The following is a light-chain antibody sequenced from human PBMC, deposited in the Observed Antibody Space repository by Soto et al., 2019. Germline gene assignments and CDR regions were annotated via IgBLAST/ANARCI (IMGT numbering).Light chain of an antibody. V-gene: IGKV3-11*01. Sequence: EIVLTQSPATLSLSPGERATLSCRASQSVSSYLAWYQQKPGQAPRLLIYDASNRATGIPARFSGSGSGTDFTLTISSLEPKVFAVYYCQQRSNWPGTFGQGTKGDIK. CDR3: QQRSNWPGT. CDR2: DAS. CDR1: QSVSSY. J-gene: IGKJ1*01.